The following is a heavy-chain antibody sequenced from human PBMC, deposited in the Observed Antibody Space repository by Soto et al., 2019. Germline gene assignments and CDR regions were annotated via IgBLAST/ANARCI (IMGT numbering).Heavy chain of an antibody. CDR3: ARDDWVEYSSSSYYYYYGMDV. D-gene: IGHD6-6*01. CDR2: TYYRSKWYN. J-gene: IGHJ6*02. CDR1: GDSVSSNSAA. V-gene: IGHV6-1*01. Sequence: SQTLSLTCAISGDSVSSNSAAWNWIRQSPSRGLEWLGRTYYRSKWYNDYAVSVKSRITINPDTSKNQFSLKLNSVTPEDTAVYYCARDDWVEYSSSSYYYYYGMDVWGQGTTVTVSS.